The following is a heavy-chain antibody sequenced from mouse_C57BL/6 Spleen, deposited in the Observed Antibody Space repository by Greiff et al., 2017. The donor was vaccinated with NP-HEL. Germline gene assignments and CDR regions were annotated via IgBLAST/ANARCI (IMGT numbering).Heavy chain of an antibody. CDR1: GFSLTSYG. Sequence: QVQLQQSGPGLVQPSQSLSITCTVSGFSLTSYGVHWVRQSQGKGLEWLGVIWSGGSTDYNAAFISRLSLSKDNSKSQVFFKMNSLQADDTAIYYCARTLPLYYAMDYWGQGTSVTVSS. CDR3: ARTLPLYYAMDY. J-gene: IGHJ4*01. V-gene: IGHV2-2*01. D-gene: IGHD2-10*01. CDR2: IWSGGST.